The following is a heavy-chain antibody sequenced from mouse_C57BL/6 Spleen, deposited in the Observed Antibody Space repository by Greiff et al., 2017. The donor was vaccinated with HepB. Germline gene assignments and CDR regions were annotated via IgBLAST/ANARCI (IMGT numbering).Heavy chain of an antibody. J-gene: IGHJ3*01. CDR1: GYTFTSYW. CDR2: IDPNSGGT. D-gene: IGHD2-3*01. CDR3: ASLGYYPAWFAY. V-gene: IGHV1-72*01. Sequence: QVQLQQPGAELVKPGASVKLSCKASGYTFTSYWMHWVKQRPGRGLEWIGRIDPNSGGTKYNEKFKSKATLTVDKPSSTAYMQLSSLTSEDSAVYDCASLGYYPAWFAYWGQGTLVTVSA.